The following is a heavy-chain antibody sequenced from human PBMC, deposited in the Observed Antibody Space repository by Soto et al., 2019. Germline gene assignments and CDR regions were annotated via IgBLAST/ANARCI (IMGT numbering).Heavy chain of an antibody. CDR1: GFSSSTYA. CDR3: AQGHHISGSYECLDP. V-gene: IGHV3-23*01. D-gene: IGHD3-3*02. CDR2: ISGSGANT. J-gene: IGHJ5*02. Sequence: EVQLLESGGGLVQPGGSLRLSCAASGFSSSTYAMSWVRQAPGKGLEWVSGISGSGANTYYAESVKGRFTISRDYSTNTLFLQMNSLRAEDTALYYCAQGHHISGSYECLDPWGQGTLVTVSS.